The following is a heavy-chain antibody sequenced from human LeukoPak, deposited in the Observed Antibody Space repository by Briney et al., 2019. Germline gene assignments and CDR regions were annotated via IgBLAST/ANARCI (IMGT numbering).Heavy chain of an antibody. J-gene: IGHJ4*02. Sequence: ASVKVSCKASGYTFTGYYMHWVRQAPGQGFEWMGWISPYNDNTNYAQKFQGRVTMTTDTSTSTVFMELRGLRSDDTAVYYCAREPSGLLFDYWGQGTLVTVSS. CDR3: AREPSGLLFDY. CDR1: GYTFTGYY. CDR2: ISPYNDNT. V-gene: IGHV1-18*04. D-gene: IGHD6-25*01.